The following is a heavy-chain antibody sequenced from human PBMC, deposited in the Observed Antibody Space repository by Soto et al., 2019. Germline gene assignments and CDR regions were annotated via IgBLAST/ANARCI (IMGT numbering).Heavy chain of an antibody. CDR2: ISSSGSTI. V-gene: IGHV3-48*03. J-gene: IGHJ4*02. Sequence: HPGGSLRLSCAASGFTFSSYEMNWVRQAPGKGLEWVSYISSSGSTIYYADSVKGRFTISRDNAKNSLYLQMNSLRAEDTAVYYCARGGRLFTAGRNYYFDYWGQGTLVTVSS. D-gene: IGHD2-21*01. CDR3: ARGGRLFTAGRNYYFDY. CDR1: GFTFSSYE.